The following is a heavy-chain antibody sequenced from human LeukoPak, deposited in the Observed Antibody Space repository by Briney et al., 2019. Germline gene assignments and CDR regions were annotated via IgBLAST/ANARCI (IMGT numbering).Heavy chain of an antibody. Sequence: GASVKVSCKASGYTFTYRYLHWVRQAPGQALEWMGWITPFNGNTNYAQKFQDRVTITRDRSMSTAYMELSSLRSEDTAMYYCASPAQLANHDAFDIWGQGTMVTVSS. J-gene: IGHJ3*02. D-gene: IGHD6-13*01. CDR3: ASPAQLANHDAFDI. V-gene: IGHV1-45*02. CDR2: ITPFNGNT. CDR1: GYTFTYRY.